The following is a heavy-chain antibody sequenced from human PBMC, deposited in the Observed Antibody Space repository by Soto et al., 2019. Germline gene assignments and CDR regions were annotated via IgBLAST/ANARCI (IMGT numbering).Heavy chain of an antibody. V-gene: IGHV4-59*08. Sequence: SETLSLTCTVSGGSISSYYWSWIRQPPGKGLEWIGYIYYSGSTNYNPSLKSRVTISVDTSKNQFSLKLSSVTAADTAVYHCARRWGTTFDYWGQGTLVTAPQ. CDR2: IYYSGST. CDR1: GGSISSYY. J-gene: IGHJ4*02. CDR3: ARRWGTTFDY. D-gene: IGHD3-16*01.